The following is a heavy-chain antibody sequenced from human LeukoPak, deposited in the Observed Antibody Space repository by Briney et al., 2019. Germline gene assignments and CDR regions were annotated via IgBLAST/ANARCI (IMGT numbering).Heavy chain of an antibody. J-gene: IGHJ3*02. CDR1: GFTFSNYG. CDR2: IWFDGIKK. D-gene: IGHD3-22*01. V-gene: IGHV3-33*01. CDR3: ARDLEDSSPFGAFDM. Sequence: GRSLRLSGAASGFTFSNYGMHWVRQVPGKGLEWVAAIWFDGIKKYYADSVKGRLTISRDNSKNTLYLQVNSLRAEDTAVYYCARDLEDSSPFGAFDMWGQGTMVTVSS.